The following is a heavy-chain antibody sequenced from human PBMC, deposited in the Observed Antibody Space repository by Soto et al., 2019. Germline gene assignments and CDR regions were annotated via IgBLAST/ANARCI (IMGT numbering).Heavy chain of an antibody. CDR3: ARMGDVPYYYYGMDV. D-gene: IGHD3-16*01. CDR2: INGYNGNT. V-gene: IGHV1-18*01. J-gene: IGHJ6*01. CDR1: GYTFSRSG. Sequence: QVQLVQSGAEVKKPGASVKVSCKASGYTFSRSGISWVRQAPGQGLEWMGWINGYNGNTNYTQKMQGRITMTTDTPTSTAYMELRSLRSDDTAVYYCARMGDVPYYYYGMDVWGQGTTV.